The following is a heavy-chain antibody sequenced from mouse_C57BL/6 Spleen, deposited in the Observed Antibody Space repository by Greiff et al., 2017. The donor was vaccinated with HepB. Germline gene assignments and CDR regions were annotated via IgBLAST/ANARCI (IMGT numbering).Heavy chain of an antibody. CDR2: ISDGGSYT. Sequence: EVQGVESGGGLVKPGGSLKLSCAASGFTFSSYAMSWVRQTPEKRLEWVATISDGGSYTYYPDNVKGRFTISRDNAKNNLYLQMSHLKSEDTAMYYCARDRGGITTVVAPGDYWGQGTTLTVSS. CDR1: GFTFSSYA. J-gene: IGHJ2*01. V-gene: IGHV5-4*01. D-gene: IGHD1-1*01. CDR3: ARDRGGITTVVAPGDY.